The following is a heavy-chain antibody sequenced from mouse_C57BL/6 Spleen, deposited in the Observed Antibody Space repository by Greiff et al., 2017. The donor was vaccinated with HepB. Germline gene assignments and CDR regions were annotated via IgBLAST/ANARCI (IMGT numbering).Heavy chain of an antibody. CDR3: ARNDYDSAY. CDR2: IDPSDSYT. CDR1: GYTFTSYW. V-gene: IGHV1-59*01. J-gene: IGHJ3*01. D-gene: IGHD2-4*01. Sequence: VQLQQPGAELVRPGTSVKLSCKASGYTFTSYWMHWVKQRPGQGLEWIGVIDPSDSYTNYNQKFKGKATLTVDTSSSTAYMQLSSLTSEDSAVYYCARNDYDSAYWGQGTLVTVSA.